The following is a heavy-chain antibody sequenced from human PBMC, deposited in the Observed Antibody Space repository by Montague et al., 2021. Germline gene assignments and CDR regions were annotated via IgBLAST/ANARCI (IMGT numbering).Heavy chain of an antibody. CDR2: ITLGGSST. D-gene: IGHD6-13*01. CDR3: ARNLASAAPGAFDI. CDR1: GFSFSSYW. Sequence: SLRLSCAASGFSFSSYWMHWVRQAPGKGLLWVSRITLGGSSTTFADSVKGRFTTSRDNAKVTLYLQMNSLRVEDTAVCYRARNLASAAPGAFDIWGRGTMVTVSS. J-gene: IGHJ3*02. V-gene: IGHV3-74*01.